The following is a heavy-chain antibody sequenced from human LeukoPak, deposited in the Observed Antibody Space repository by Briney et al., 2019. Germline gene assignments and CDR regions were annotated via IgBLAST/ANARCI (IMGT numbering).Heavy chain of an antibody. CDR2: IIPIFGTA. CDR3: ARDLGQRRPD. J-gene: IGHJ4*02. CDR1: GGTFSSYA. V-gene: IGHV1-69*13. Sequence: ASVKVSCKASGGTFSSYATSWVRQAPGQGLEWMGGIIPIFGTANYAQKFQGRVTITADESTSTAYMELSSLRSEDTAVYYCARDLGQRRPDWGQGTLVTVSS.